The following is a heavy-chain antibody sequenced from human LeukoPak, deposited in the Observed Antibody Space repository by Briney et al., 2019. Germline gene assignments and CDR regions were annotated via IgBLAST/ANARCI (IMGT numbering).Heavy chain of an antibody. J-gene: IGHJ4*02. Sequence: PSETLSLTCTVSGGSISSYYWSWIRQPPGKGLEWIGYIYYSGSTYYNESLESRVTISIDTSKNQFSLKLNSVTAADTAMYYCAKSGGYGLIDYWGQGTLVTVSS. CDR3: AKSGGYGLIDY. D-gene: IGHD1-26*01. CDR2: IYYSGST. CDR1: GGSISSYY. V-gene: IGHV4-59*04.